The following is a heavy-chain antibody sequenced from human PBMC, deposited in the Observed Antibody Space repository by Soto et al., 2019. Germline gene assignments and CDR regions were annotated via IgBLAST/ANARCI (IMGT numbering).Heavy chain of an antibody. Sequence: QVQLQESGPGLVKPSQTLSLTCTVSGGSIGSGGYYWSWIRQHPGKGLEWFGYIYYSGSTYYNPSLKSRVTISVDTSKNQFSLKLSSVTAADTAVYYCARYCSGGSCYDDAFDIWGQGTMVTVSS. J-gene: IGHJ3*02. CDR2: IYYSGST. D-gene: IGHD2-15*01. V-gene: IGHV4-31*03. CDR3: ARYCSGGSCYDDAFDI. CDR1: GGSIGSGGYY.